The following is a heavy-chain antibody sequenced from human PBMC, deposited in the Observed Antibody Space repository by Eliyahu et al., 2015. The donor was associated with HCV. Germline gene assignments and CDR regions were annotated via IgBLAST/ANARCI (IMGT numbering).Heavy chain of an antibody. CDR2: ISAYNGNT. J-gene: IGHJ4*02. Sequence: QVQLVQSGAEVKKPGPSVKVSCKASGYTFTSYGFSWLRQAPGQGLEWMGWISAYNGNTNYAENLQGRVTMSTDTSTSTAYMELRSLISDDTAVYYCARDGVAVPAATSWEYWGQGTLVTVSS. CDR1: GYTFTSYG. CDR3: ARDGVAVPAATSWEY. D-gene: IGHD2-2*01. V-gene: IGHV1-18*01.